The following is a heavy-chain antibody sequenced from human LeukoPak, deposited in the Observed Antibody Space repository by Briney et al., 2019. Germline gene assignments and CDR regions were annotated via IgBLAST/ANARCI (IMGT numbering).Heavy chain of an antibody. D-gene: IGHD3-10*01. V-gene: IGHV1-18*04. J-gene: IGHJ6*04. CDR3: ARGLDGSGSWPNYYYYYGMDV. CDR1: GYTFTSYG. CDR2: SSAYNGNT. Sequence: ASVKVSCKASGYTFTSYGISWVRQAPGQGLEWMGWSSAYNGNTNYAQKLQGRVTMTTDTSTSTAYMELRSLRSDDTAVYYCARGLDGSGSWPNYYYYYGMDVWGKGTTVTVSS.